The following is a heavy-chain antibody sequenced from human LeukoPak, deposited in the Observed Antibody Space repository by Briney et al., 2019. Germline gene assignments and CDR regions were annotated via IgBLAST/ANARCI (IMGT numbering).Heavy chain of an antibody. J-gene: IGHJ4*02. CDR1: GYTFTGYY. CDR2: INPNSGGT. CDR3: ARDWKWGYHGSGSYYSFDY. Sequence: ASVKVSCKASGYTFTGYYMHWVRQAPGQGLEWMGWINPNSGGTNYAQKFQGRVTMTRDTSISTAYMELSRLRSDDTAVYYCARDWKWGYHGSGSYYSFDYWDQGTLVTVSS. V-gene: IGHV1-2*02. D-gene: IGHD3-10*01.